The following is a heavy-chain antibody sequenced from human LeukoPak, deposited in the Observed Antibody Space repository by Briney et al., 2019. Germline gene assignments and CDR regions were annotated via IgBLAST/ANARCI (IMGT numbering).Heavy chain of an antibody. V-gene: IGHV4-59*01. Sequence: SETLSLTCTVSGGSISSYYWSWIRQPPGKGLEWIGYIYYSGSTNYNPSLKSRVTISVDTSKNQFSLKQSSVTAADTAVYYCASSYGDYDPYFDYWGQGTLVTVSS. D-gene: IGHD4-17*01. J-gene: IGHJ4*02. CDR3: ASSYGDYDPYFDY. CDR2: IYYSGST. CDR1: GGSISSYY.